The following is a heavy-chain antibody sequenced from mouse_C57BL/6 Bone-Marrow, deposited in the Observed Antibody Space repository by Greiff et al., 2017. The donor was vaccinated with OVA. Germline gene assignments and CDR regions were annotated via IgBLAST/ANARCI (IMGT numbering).Heavy chain of an antibody. D-gene: IGHD1-1*01. CDR2: IYPGSGNT. J-gene: IGHJ3*01. Sequence: VQLQESGAELVRPGASVKLSCKASGYTFTDYYINWVKQRPGQGLEWIARIYPGSGNTYYNEKFKGKATLTAEQSSSTAYMQLSSLTSEDSAVYFCARKGSYYGSSLFAYWGQGTLVTVSA. CDR1: GYTFTDYY. CDR3: ARKGSYYGSSLFAY. V-gene: IGHV1-76*01.